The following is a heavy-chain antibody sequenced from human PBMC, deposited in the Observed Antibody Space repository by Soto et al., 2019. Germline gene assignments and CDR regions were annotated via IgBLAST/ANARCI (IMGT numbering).Heavy chain of an antibody. CDR1: GFTFNSYG. CDR2: ISYDGSNK. Sequence: QVQLVESGGDVVQPGRSLRLSCAASGFTFNSYGMHWVRQAPGKGLEWVAVISYDGSNKYYADSVKGRFTISRDNSKNTLYLQMNSLRAEDTAVYYCAKDHSWDGSGSPDFDYWGQGTLVTVSS. V-gene: IGHV3-30*18. J-gene: IGHJ4*02. CDR3: AKDHSWDGSGSPDFDY. D-gene: IGHD3-10*01.